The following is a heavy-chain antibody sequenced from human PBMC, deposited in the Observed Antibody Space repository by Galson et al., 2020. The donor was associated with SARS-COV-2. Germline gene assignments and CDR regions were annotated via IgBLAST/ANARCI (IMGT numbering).Heavy chain of an antibody. D-gene: IGHD3-22*01. Sequence: GGSLRLSCAASVFTFSAHAMSCVRQAPGKGLEWVSEIHTSGATTYYADSVKGRFTISRDTSKNTLYLQMNSLGADDTAVYYCVRVRDSRSGCFDPWGQGTLVTVSA. V-gene: IGHV3-23*01. CDR2: IHTSGATT. J-gene: IGHJ5*02. CDR1: VFTFSAHA. CDR3: VRVRDSRSGCFDP.